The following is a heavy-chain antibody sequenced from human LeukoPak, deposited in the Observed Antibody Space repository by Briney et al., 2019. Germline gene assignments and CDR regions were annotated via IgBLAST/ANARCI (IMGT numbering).Heavy chain of an antibody. CDR2: FAYSGST. CDR1: GASISSSSYY. Sequence: SETLSLTGSVSGASISSSSYYWGWIRQPPGRGLEWIGSFAYSGSTYYNSSLKSRVTRSVDRSDNQFSLRRNSVTAADTAVYSCARGIYWFDPWGQGTLVTVSS. V-gene: IGHV4-39*07. J-gene: IGHJ5*02. CDR3: ARGIYWFDP.